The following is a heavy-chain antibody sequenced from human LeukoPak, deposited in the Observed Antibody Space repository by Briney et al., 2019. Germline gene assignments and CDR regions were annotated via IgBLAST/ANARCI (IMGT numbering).Heavy chain of an antibody. J-gene: IGHJ4*02. CDR3: GRAFNKGTTDSY. CDR1: GFRFSAYG. Sequence: GTSLRLSCAASGFRFSAYGMHWVRQAPGKGLEWLAVISFDGSGKYYAGSVKGRFTISRDDSKNTLALQMNSLRAEDTAVYYWGRAFNKGTTDSYWGQGTLVTVSS. V-gene: IGHV3-30*03. D-gene: IGHD4-11*01. CDR2: ISFDGSGK.